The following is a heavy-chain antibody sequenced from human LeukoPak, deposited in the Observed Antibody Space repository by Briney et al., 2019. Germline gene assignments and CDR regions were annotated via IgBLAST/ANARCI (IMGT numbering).Heavy chain of an antibody. J-gene: IGHJ4*02. Sequence: PGGALRLSCAASGWTFSSYWMSWVRQAPGKGMEGVGNIKQDGREKYYVDSVKARFTISRDNAKTPLYLQMNSLRAEDTAVYYCARNDFLDNWGQGTLVTASS. CDR1: GWTFSSYW. CDR2: IKQDGREK. D-gene: IGHD2/OR15-2a*01. V-gene: IGHV3-7*01. CDR3: ARNDFLDN.